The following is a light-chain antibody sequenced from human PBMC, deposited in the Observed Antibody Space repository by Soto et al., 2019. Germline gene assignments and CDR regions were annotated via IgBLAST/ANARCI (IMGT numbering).Light chain of an antibody. CDR1: QGFSNS. CDR3: QQPDSYPCT. CDR2: AAS. J-gene: IGKJ2*02. V-gene: IGKV1-9*01. Sequence: DIQLTQSPSFLSASEGDRVTITCRASQGFSNSLAWYQQKPGKAPKLLIYAASTLQSGVPSRFSGSGSGTEFTLTISSLQPEDFATYYCQQPDSYPCTFGQGTKLEIK.